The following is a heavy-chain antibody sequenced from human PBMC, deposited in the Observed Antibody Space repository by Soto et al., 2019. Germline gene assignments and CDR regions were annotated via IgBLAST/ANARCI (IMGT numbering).Heavy chain of an antibody. V-gene: IGHV4-34*01. CDR2: INHSGST. Sequence: SETLSLTCAVYGGSFSGYYWSWIRQPPGKGLEWIGEINHSGSTNYNPSLKSRVTISVDTSKNQFSLKLSSVTAADTAVYYCARGVVVAATYYYGMDVWGQGTTVTVSS. D-gene: IGHD2-15*01. CDR3: ARGVVVAATYYYGMDV. CDR1: GGSFSGYY. J-gene: IGHJ6*02.